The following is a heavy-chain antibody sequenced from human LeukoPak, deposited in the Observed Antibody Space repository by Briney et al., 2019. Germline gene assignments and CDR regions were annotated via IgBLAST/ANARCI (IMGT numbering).Heavy chain of an antibody. J-gene: IGHJ5*02. Sequence: ASVKVSCKASGYTFTGHSIHWVRQAPGHGLEWMGWVSPNSGGTKYAQKFQDRVTMTRDTSISTAYIELTSLTSDDTAVYYCARDQGVTNWFDPWGQGTLVTVSS. CDR2: VSPNSGGT. CDR3: ARDQGVTNWFDP. CDR1: GYTFTGHS. D-gene: IGHD2-21*02. V-gene: IGHV1-2*02.